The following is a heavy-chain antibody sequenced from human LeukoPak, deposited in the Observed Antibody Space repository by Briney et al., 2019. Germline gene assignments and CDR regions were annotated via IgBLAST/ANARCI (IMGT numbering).Heavy chain of an antibody. CDR1: GGSISSYY. V-gene: IGHV4-59*12. CDR3: ARTVRGAFNWFDP. J-gene: IGHJ5*02. D-gene: IGHD3-10*01. Sequence: TSETLSLTCTVSGGSISSYYWSWIRQPPGKGLEWIGYIYYSGSTNYNPSLKSRVTISVDTSKNQFSLKLSSVTAADTAVYYCARTVRGAFNWFDPWGQGTLVTVSS. CDR2: IYYSGST.